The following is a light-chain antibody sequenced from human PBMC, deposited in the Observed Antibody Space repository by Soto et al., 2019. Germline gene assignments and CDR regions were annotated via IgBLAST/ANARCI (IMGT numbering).Light chain of an antibody. CDR2: KAS. CDR1: QSISSW. J-gene: IGKJ1*01. Sequence: IQITKSPSVLSASVGDRVTIPCRASQSISSWLAWYQQKPGKAPNLLIYKASHLENGVPSRFSGSGSGTGFTLTISSLQPGDFATYYCQHYNTYPWTFGQGTKVDIK. CDR3: QHYNTYPWT. V-gene: IGKV1-5*03.